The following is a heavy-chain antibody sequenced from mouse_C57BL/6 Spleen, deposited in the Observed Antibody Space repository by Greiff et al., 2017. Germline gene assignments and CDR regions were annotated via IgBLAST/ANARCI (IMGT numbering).Heavy chain of an antibody. J-gene: IGHJ4*01. D-gene: IGHD1-1*01. CDR2: ISDGGSYT. CDR1: GFTFSSYA. Sequence: DVHLVESGGGLVKPGGSLKLSCAASGFTFSSYAMSWVRQTPEKRLEWVATISDGGSYTYYPDNVKGRFTISRDNAKNNLYLQMSNLKSEDTAMYYCARDIYGSRREAMDYWGQGTSVTVSS. V-gene: IGHV5-4*01. CDR3: ARDIYGSRREAMDY.